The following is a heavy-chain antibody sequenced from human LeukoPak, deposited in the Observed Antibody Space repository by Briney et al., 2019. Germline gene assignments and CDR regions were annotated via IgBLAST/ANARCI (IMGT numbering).Heavy chain of an antibody. CDR1: GFTFNKSW. Sequence: GGSLRLSCAASGFTFNKSWMSWVRQAPGKGPEWVANIKEDGTQKYHVDSVRGRFTISRDIAENSLYLQMNSLRGEDTAIYYCAKTGDRDYWGRGTLVTVSS. V-gene: IGHV3-7*03. CDR2: IKEDGTQK. CDR3: AKTGDRDY. J-gene: IGHJ4*02. D-gene: IGHD7-27*01.